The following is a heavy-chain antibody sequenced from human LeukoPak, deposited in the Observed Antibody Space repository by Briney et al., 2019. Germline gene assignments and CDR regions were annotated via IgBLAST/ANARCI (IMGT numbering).Heavy chain of an antibody. D-gene: IGHD3-3*01. CDR3: ARGLSRFLEGSRGYMDV. CDR1: GGSISSGRYY. J-gene: IGHJ6*03. V-gene: IGHV4-61*02. Sequence: MTSETLSLTCTVSGGSISSGRYYWRWIRQPAGKGQEWIGRIYTSGSTNYNHSLKSRVTISVDTSKNQFSLKLSSVTAADTAVYYCARGLSRFLEGSRGYMDVWGKGTTVTVSS. CDR2: IYTSGST.